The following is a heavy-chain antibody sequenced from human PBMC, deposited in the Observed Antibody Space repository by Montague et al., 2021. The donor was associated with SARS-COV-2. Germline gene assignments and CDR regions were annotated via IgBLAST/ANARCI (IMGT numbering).Heavy chain of an antibody. CDR1: GASVSSGSHY. CDR3: ARGAGYSYGVDY. CDR2: IYYSGSS. D-gene: IGHD5-18*01. Sequence: SETLFLTCTVSGASVSSGSHYWIWIRQPPGKGLEFIGYIYYSGSSKYNPSLKSRVTISVDTSTNQVSLKVSSATAADSAVYFCARGAGYSYGVDYWGQGTLGTVSS. V-gene: IGHV4-61*01. J-gene: IGHJ4*02.